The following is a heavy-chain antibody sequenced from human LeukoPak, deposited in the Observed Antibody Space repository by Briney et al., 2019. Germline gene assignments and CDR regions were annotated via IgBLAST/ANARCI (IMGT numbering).Heavy chain of an antibody. J-gene: IGHJ5*02. CDR1: GYTLTGYY. CDR3: ARSAKPWFHIAVAGTGWFEP. CDR2: INPNSGGT. Sequence: GASVTVSYKASGYTLTGYYIHWVRQAPGQGLEWMGWINPNSGGTNYAHKFQGRVTMTRDTSISTAYMELSRLRSDETAVYCSARSAKPWFHIAVAGTGWFEPWGQGTLVTVSS. V-gene: IGHV1-2*02. D-gene: IGHD6-13*01.